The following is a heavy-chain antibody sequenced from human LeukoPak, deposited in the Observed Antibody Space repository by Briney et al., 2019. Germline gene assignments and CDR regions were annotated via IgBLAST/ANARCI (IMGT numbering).Heavy chain of an antibody. J-gene: IGHJ4*02. V-gene: IGHV3-21*01. CDR3: ARERGAGLSSSWVDY. CDR2: ISSSSTYI. CDR1: GFTFSSYS. D-gene: IGHD6-13*01. Sequence: GGSLRLSCAASGFTFSSYSMNWVRQAPGKGLEWVSSISSSSTYIHYADSVQGRFTISRDNPKNSLFLQMNSLRAEDTAVYYCARERGAGLSSSWVDYWGQGTLVTVSS.